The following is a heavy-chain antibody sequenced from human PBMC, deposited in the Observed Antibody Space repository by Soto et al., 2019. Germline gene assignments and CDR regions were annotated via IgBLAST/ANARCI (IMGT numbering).Heavy chain of an antibody. D-gene: IGHD3-16*01. J-gene: IGHJ4*02. CDR1: GGSFSSYY. V-gene: IGHV4-59*01. CDR3: YGSWGN. Sequence: QVQLQESGPGLVKPSETLSLTCTVSGGSFSSYYWSWIRQPPGKGLEWIGHIYDSGIANYNPSLKNRVTISVDTSKNHFSLDLSSVTAADTAMYYCYGSWGNWGQGTLVTVSS. CDR2: IYDSGIA.